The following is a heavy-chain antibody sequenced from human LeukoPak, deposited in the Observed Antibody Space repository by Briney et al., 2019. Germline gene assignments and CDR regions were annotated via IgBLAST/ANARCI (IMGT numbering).Heavy chain of an antibody. CDR1: GYTFTSYY. CDR2: INPNSGGT. V-gene: IGHV1-2*02. D-gene: IGHD2-2*01. CDR3: ARAAERSYCSSTSCYAGAGHFDY. Sequence: GASVKVSCKASGYTFTSYYMHWVRQAPGQGLEWMGWINPNSGGTNYAQKFQGRVTMTRDTSISTAYMELSRLRSDDTAVYYCARAAERSYCSSTSCYAGAGHFDYWGQGTLVTVSS. J-gene: IGHJ4*02.